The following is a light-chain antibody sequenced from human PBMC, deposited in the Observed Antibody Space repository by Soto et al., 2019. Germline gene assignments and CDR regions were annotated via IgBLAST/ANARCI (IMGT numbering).Light chain of an antibody. Sequence: ALTQPASVSGSPGQSITISCTGTSSDVGSYNLVSWYQQHPGKAPKLMIYEVSNRPSGVSNRFSGSKSGNTASLTISGLQAEDEADYYCSSYTTSTSLYVFGTGTKLTVL. CDR2: EVS. J-gene: IGLJ1*01. CDR3: SSYTTSTSLYV. CDR1: SSDVGSYNL. V-gene: IGLV2-14*02.